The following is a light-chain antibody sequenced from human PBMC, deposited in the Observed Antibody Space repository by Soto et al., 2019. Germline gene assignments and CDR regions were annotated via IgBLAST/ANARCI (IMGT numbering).Light chain of an antibody. Sequence: QSALTQPASVSGSPGQSITISCTGTSSDVGSYNLVSWYQQHPGKAPKLMIYGVSKRPSGVSNRFSGSKSGNTASLTISGLQAEDEADYYCCSYAGSSTFVFGGGTKVTVL. CDR3: CSYAGSSTFV. CDR2: GVS. J-gene: IGLJ2*01. V-gene: IGLV2-23*02. CDR1: SSDVGSYNL.